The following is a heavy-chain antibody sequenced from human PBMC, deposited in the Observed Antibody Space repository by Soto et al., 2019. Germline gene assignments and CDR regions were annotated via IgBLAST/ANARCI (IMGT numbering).Heavy chain of an antibody. CDR2: IIPIFGTA. Sequence: QVQLVQSGAEVKKPGSSVKVSCKASGGTFSSYAISWVRQAPGQGLEWMGGIIPIFGTANYAQKFQGRVTITADEXXSXAXXELSSLRSEDTAVYYCARDGSSYGSGSYDYYGMDVWGQGTTVTVSS. CDR1: GGTFSSYA. V-gene: IGHV1-69*12. J-gene: IGHJ6*02. CDR3: ARDGSSYGSGSYDYYGMDV. D-gene: IGHD3-10*01.